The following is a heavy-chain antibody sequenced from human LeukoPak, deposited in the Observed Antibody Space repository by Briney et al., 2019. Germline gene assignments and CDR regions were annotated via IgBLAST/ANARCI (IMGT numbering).Heavy chain of an antibody. CDR3: ARARITMVRVVNKNWFDP. V-gene: IGHV1-2*02. J-gene: IGHJ5*02. Sequence: ASVKVSCKASGYTFTGYYMHWLRQAPGQALKWMGWINPNSGGTNYAQKFQGRVTMTRDTSISTAYMELSRLRSDDTAVYYCARARITMVRVVNKNWFDPWGQGTLVTVSS. CDR1: GYTFTGYY. CDR2: INPNSGGT. D-gene: IGHD3-10*01.